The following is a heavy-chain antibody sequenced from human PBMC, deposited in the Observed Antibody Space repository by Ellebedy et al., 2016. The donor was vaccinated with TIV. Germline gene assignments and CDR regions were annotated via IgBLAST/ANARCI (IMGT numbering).Heavy chain of an antibody. CDR2: ISDYNGNT. CDR3: ARVPRGHDYGGENWFDP. Sequence: AASVKVSCKASGYTFTSYGISWVRQAPGQGLEWMGWISDYNGNTNYAQKLQGRVTMTTDTSTSTAYMELRRLRSDDTAVYYCARVPRGHDYGGENWFDPWGQGTLVTVSS. V-gene: IGHV1-18*01. J-gene: IGHJ5*01. D-gene: IGHD4-23*01. CDR1: GYTFTSYG.